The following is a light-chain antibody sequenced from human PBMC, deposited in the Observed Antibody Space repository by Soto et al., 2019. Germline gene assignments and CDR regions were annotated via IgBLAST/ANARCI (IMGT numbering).Light chain of an antibody. V-gene: IGKV1-9*01. CDR3: QQLSSYPRT. Sequence: IQLTQYPSSLSASVGDRVTITCRASQGISSYLAWYQQTPGKAPKLLIYAASTLQSGVPSRFIGSGSGADFTLTISSLQPDDFATYYCQQLSSYPRTFGQGTKVDIK. CDR1: QGISSY. CDR2: AAS. J-gene: IGKJ1*01.